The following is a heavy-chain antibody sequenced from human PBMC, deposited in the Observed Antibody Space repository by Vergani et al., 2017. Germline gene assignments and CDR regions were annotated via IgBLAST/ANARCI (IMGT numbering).Heavy chain of an antibody. CDR2: IDPSDSYT. CDR3: ARLRLVRGEVHIYYYYGMDV. V-gene: IGHV5-10-1*03. J-gene: IGHJ6*02. Sequence: EVQLVPSGAEVKTPGASLRISCKGSGYSFTSYWISWVRQMPGKGLEWMGRIDPSDSYTNYSPSFQGHVTISADKSISTAYLQWSSLKASDTAMYYCARLRLVRGEVHIYYYYGMDVWGQGTTVTVSS. D-gene: IGHD6-19*01. CDR1: GYSFTSYW.